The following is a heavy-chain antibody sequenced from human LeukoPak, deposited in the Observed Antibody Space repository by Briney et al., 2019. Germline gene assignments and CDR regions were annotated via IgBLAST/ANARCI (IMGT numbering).Heavy chain of an antibody. V-gene: IGHV4-59*01. CDR1: GGSISSYY. CDR3: ARAEAARGIDY. CDR2: IYYSGST. D-gene: IGHD6-6*01. Sequence: SETLSLTCTVSGGSISSYYWSWIRQPPGKGLEWIGYIYYSGSTNYNPSLKSRVTISVDTSKNQFSLKLGSVTAADTAVYYCARAEAARGIDYWGQGTLVTVSS. J-gene: IGHJ4*02.